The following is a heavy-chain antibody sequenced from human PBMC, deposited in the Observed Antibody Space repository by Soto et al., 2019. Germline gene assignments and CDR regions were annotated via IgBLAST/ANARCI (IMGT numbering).Heavy chain of an antibody. CDR2: IHYNGNT. J-gene: IGHJ4*02. CDR1: GVSISSGDYS. Sequence: SETLSLTCTVSGVSISSGDYSWSWIRQPPGKGLEWIGNIHYNGNTKYSPSLKSRVTMSVDTSKNHFSLKLISVTTADTAVYFCAREGNLGRWIQPLDSWGQGTLVTVSS. CDR3: AREGNLGRWIQPLDS. V-gene: IGHV4-61*03. D-gene: IGHD2-2*03.